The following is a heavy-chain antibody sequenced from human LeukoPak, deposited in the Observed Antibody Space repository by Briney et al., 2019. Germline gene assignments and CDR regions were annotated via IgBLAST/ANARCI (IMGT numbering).Heavy chain of an antibody. D-gene: IGHD3-22*01. CDR2: IYTTEKT. J-gene: IGHJ4*02. CDR3: ARGAQSGYYYYLLDY. CDR1: GGSISSGSYY. V-gene: IGHV4-61*02. Sequence: SETLSLTCSVSGGSISSGSYYWSWIRQPAGKGLEWIGRIYTTEKTNYNPSLKSRVTISLDTSKNQFSLKLSSVTAADTAVYYCARGAQSGYYYYLLDYWGQGTLVTVSS.